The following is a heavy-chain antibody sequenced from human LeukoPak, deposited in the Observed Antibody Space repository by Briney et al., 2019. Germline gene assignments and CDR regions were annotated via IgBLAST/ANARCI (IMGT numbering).Heavy chain of an antibody. CDR2: IKPDGSEK. CDR3: ARGAAVAAAVFDY. CDR1: GFTSISFW. V-gene: IGHV3-7*01. Sequence: PGGSLRLSCAASGFTSISFWMAWVSQAPGQGLERVASIKPDGSEKYYVDSVKGRFIISRDNAKNSLHLQMNSLRAEDTAVDYCARGAAVAAAVFDYWGQGILATVSS. D-gene: IGHD2-15*01. J-gene: IGHJ4*02.